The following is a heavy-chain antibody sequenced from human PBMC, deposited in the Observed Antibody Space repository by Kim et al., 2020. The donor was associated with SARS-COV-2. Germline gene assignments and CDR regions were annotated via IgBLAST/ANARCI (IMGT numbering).Heavy chain of an antibody. D-gene: IGHD2-15*01. Sequence: GGSLRLSCAASGLTVSGEYMAWVRQAPGKGLEWVSVLSSGTKTYYADSVKGRFTVSRDSFKNTLLLQMNSLKVEDTGVYYCARAIIYCTGGRCYFDWFDP. CDR2: LSSGTKT. CDR1: GLTVSGEY. CDR3: ARAIIYCTGGRCYFDWFDP. J-gene: IGHJ5*02. V-gene: IGHV3-53*01.